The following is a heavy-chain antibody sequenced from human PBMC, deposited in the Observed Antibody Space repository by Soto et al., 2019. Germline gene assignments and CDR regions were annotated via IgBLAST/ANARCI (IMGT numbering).Heavy chain of an antibody. J-gene: IGHJ4*02. CDR3: ENVLSKNYYYTFDF. D-gene: IGHD3-22*01. V-gene: IGHV3-23*01. CDR2: ISGGSSVT. Sequence: GGSLRLSCTASGFTFSDYAMAWVRQAPGKGLEWVSTISGGSSVTYYGDSVKGRFTISRDNAKKTLFLQLNRLSAEDTATYYCENVLSKNYYYTFDFWGQGTQVTVSS. CDR1: GFTFSDYA.